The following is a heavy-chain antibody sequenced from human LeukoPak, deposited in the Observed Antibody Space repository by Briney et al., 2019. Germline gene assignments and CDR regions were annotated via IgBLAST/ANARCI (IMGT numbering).Heavy chain of an antibody. Sequence: GASVKVSCKASGYTFNSHGISWIRQAPGQGPEWMGWISGDYGYTKYAQKFQGRVTMTTDTPTDTSYMELRSLRSDDTAVYYCARNKTTGGGGFDYWGQGTLITVSS. V-gene: IGHV1-18*04. D-gene: IGHD3-16*01. CDR3: ARNKTTGGGGFDY. CDR1: GYTFNSHG. CDR2: ISGDYGYT. J-gene: IGHJ4*02.